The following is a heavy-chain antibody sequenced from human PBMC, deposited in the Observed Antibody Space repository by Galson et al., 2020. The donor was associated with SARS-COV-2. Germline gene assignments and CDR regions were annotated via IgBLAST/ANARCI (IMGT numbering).Heavy chain of an antibody. Sequence: GGSLRLSCAASGFTFSNALMNWVRQAPGKGLEWVGRIKTKTDGGPTDYATSVRGRFTISRDDSKNTVYLHMNSLKTEDTAVYYCTTIWLYPYDTFDMWGQGAMVAVSS. CDR2: IKTKTDGGPT. CDR1: GFTFSNAL. J-gene: IGHJ3*02. D-gene: IGHD5-12*01. V-gene: IGHV3-15*07. CDR3: TTIWLYPYDTFDM.